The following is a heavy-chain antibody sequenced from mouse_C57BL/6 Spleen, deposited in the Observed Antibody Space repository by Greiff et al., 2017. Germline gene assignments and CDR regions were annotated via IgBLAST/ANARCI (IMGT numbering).Heavy chain of an antibody. CDR3: PTGRDWYYDV. J-gene: IGHJ1*03. Sequence: EVQLQQSGAELVRPGASVKLSCTASGFNIKDDYMHWVKQRPEQGLEWIGWIDPENGDTEYASKFQGKATITADTSSNTAYLQLSSLTSEDTAVYYCPTGRDWYYDVWGTGTTVTVSS. V-gene: IGHV14-4*01. CDR2: IDPENGDT. CDR1: GFNIKDDY. D-gene: IGHD4-1*01.